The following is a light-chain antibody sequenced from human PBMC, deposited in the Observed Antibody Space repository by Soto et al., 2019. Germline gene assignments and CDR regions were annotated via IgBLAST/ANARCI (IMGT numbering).Light chain of an antibody. Sequence: QSALTQPASVSGSPGQSIAISCTGTRSDVGAYNYVSWYQQHPGKAPKLMISEVTNRPSGVPDRFSGSKSGTSASLAITGLQAEDEADYYCQSYDSSHVVFGGGTKLTVL. CDR3: QSYDSSHVV. V-gene: IGLV2-14*01. CDR2: EVT. CDR1: RSDVGAYNY. J-gene: IGLJ2*01.